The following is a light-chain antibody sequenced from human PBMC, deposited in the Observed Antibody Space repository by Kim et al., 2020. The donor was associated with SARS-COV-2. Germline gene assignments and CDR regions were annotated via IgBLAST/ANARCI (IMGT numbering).Light chain of an antibody. V-gene: IGLV1-51*01. CDR3: GTWDSSLGAVV. Sequence: GQKVTISCSGSSSNTGNKYVSWYQRLPGTGAKLLIYNKNKRPAGIPDRFAGSKAGPSAALSIAELQTGDGADYDCGTWDSSLGAVVFGGGTQMTVL. CDR1: SSNTGNKY. J-gene: IGLJ2*01. CDR2: NKN.